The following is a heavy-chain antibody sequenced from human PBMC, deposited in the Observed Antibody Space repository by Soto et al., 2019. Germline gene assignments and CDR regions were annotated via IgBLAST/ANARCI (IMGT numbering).Heavy chain of an antibody. D-gene: IGHD1-26*01. CDR1: GYAFTSYG. V-gene: IGHV1-18*01. CDR2: ISAYNGNT. CDR3: ARPRGRGSFLYGMDV. Sequence: ASVKVSWKAAGYAFTSYGISWVRQAPGQGLEWMGWISAYNGNTNYAQKLQGRVTMTTDTSTSTAYMELRSLRSDDTAVFYCARPRGRGSFLYGMDVWGQGTTVTVSS. J-gene: IGHJ6*02.